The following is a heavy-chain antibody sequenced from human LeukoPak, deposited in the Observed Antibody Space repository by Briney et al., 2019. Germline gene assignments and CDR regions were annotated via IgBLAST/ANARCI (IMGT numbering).Heavy chain of an antibody. Sequence: SETLSLTCAVYGGSFSGYYWSWIRQPPGKGLEWIGEINHSGSTNYNPSLKSRVTISVDTSKNQFSLKLSSVTAADTAVYYCARGGRGLRIYYYYMDVWGKGTTVTISS. D-gene: IGHD1-14*01. CDR3: ARGGRGLRIYYYYMDV. CDR1: GGSFSGYY. V-gene: IGHV4-34*01. J-gene: IGHJ6*03. CDR2: INHSGST.